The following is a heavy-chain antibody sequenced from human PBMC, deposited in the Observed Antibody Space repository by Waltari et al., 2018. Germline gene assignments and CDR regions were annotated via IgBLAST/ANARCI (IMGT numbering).Heavy chain of an antibody. V-gene: IGHV3-21*02. CDR3: ARGGSNSGSGSDNWFDP. Sequence: EVQLVESGGGLFQPGGSLSISCAASGFTFSRYSMHWVRQAPGKGLEWVASISPSSIYIYYADAVKGRFTISRDNARKSLLLEMNTLRTDDTAIYYCARGGSNSGSGSDNWFDPWGQGTLVTVSS. D-gene: IGHD3-10*01. CDR2: ISPSSIYI. J-gene: IGHJ5*02. CDR1: GFTFSRYS.